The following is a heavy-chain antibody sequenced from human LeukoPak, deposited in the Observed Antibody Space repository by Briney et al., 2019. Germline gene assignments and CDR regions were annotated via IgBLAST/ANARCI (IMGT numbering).Heavy chain of an antibody. CDR2: ISYDGSNK. Sequence: GGSLRLSCAASGFTFSSYAMHGVRQAPGKGLEWVAVISYDGSNKYYADSGKGRFTISRDNSKNTLYLQMNSLRAEDTTVYYCARDQRDGYNFDYWGQGTLVTVSS. J-gene: IGHJ4*02. CDR1: GFTFSSYA. V-gene: IGHV3-30*04. CDR3: ARDQRDGYNFDY. D-gene: IGHD5-24*01.